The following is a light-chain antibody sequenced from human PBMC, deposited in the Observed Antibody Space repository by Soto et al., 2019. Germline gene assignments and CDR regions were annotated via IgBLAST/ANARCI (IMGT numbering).Light chain of an antibody. CDR3: QQYNSYSPET. J-gene: IGKJ1*01. CDR2: KAS. Sequence: DIQMTQSPSSLSASVGDRVTMTCRASESISSWLAWYQQKPGKAPKLLIYKASTLESGVPSNFSGSGSGTEFSLTISSLQPEDFATYYCQQYNSYSPETFGQGTKVDI. CDR1: ESISSW. V-gene: IGKV1-5*03.